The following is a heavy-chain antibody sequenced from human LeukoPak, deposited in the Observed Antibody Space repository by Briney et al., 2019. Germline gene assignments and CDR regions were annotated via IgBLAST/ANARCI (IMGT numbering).Heavy chain of an antibody. CDR1: GGSISSYY. V-gene: IGHV4-59*01. Sequence: SETLSLTCTVSGGSISSYYWSWIRQPPGKGLEWIGYIYYSGSTNYNPSLKSRVTISVDTSKNQFSLKLSSVTAADTAVYYCARVMVVAGYWSDPWGQATLVTVSS. J-gene: IGHJ5*02. CDR2: IYYSGST. D-gene: IGHD2-15*01. CDR3: ARVMVVAGYWSDP.